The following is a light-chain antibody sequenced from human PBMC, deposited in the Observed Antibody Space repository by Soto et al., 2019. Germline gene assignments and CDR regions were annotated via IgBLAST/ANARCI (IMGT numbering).Light chain of an antibody. Sequence: PFGISTLSCMASQSLRSGDLACYQQIPGQAPGLLIYGASSRATGIPDGFSGSGSGTDFNLTVSRLSPEDFAVYYCHQYGTSPRTFGQGTKVDIK. V-gene: IGKV3-20*01. CDR2: GAS. CDR3: HQYGTSPRT. CDR1: QSLRSGD. J-gene: IGKJ1*01.